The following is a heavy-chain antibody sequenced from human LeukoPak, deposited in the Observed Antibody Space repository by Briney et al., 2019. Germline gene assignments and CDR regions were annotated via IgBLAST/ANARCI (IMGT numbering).Heavy chain of an antibody. D-gene: IGHD6-19*01. CDR2: IYYSGST. V-gene: IGHV4-59*01. J-gene: IGHJ4*02. CDR3: ARGPPDSQWLVWYYLDY. Sequence: SETLSLTCAVSGDSINNYYWSWIRQPPRKGLEWIGDIYYSGSTNYNSALKGRVTISVDTSKNQFSLFLSSVTAADTAVYYCARGPPDSQWLVWYYLDYWGQGTLVTVSS. CDR1: GDSINNYY.